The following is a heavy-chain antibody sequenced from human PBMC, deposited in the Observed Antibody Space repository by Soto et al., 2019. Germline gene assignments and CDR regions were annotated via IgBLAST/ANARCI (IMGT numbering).Heavy chain of an antibody. CDR2: IIPIFGTA. D-gene: IGHD6-13*01. Sequence: SVKVSCKASRGTFSSYAISWVRQAPGQGLEWMGGIIPIFGTANYAQKFQGRVTITADESTSTAYMELSSLRSEDTAVYYCARDVIAAAGTAGWGQGTLVTVSS. J-gene: IGHJ4*02. CDR3: ARDVIAAAGTAG. V-gene: IGHV1-69*13. CDR1: RGTFSSYA.